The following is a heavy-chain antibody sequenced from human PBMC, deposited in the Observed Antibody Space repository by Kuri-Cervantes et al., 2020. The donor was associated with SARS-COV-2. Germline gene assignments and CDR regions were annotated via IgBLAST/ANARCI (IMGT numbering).Heavy chain of an antibody. Sequence: GESLKISCAASGFTFSSYAMAWVRQAPGKGLEWVSDISVSGGDTHSADSVRGRFTISRDNSKNTLYLQVNSLRAEDTAVYFCAKVNGILGSAWYGRAHFDYWGQGTLVTVSS. J-gene: IGHJ4*02. CDR1: GFTFSSYA. CDR3: AKVNGILGSAWYGRAHFDY. D-gene: IGHD6-19*01. V-gene: IGHV3-23*01. CDR2: ISVSGGDT.